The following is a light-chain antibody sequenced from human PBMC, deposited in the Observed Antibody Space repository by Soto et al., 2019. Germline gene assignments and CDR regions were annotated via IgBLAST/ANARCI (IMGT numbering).Light chain of an antibody. CDR3: QQYNNWPPGT. V-gene: IGKV3-15*01. CDR1: QSVSSN. CDR2: CAS. Sequence: EIVMTQSPATLSVSPGERATLSCRASQSVSSNLAWYQQNPGQAPRLLIYCASTRATGIPARFSGSGSGTEFTLTISSLQSEDFAVYYCQQYNNWPPGTFGQGTKLEIK. J-gene: IGKJ2*02.